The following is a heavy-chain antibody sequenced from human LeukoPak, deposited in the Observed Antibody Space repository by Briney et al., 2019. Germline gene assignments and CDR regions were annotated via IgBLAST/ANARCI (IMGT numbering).Heavy chain of an antibody. D-gene: IGHD6-19*01. V-gene: IGHV4-59*12. CDR3: ARSPNHSSGWYTTNDY. CDR1: GGSISTYY. J-gene: IGHJ4*02. CDR2: IHYSGST. Sequence: SETLSLTCTVSGGSISTYYWSWIRQPPGKGLAWIGYIHYSGSTNYNPSLKSRVTISVDTSKNQFSLKLSSVTAADTAVYYCARSPNHSSGWYTTNDYWGQGTLVTVSS.